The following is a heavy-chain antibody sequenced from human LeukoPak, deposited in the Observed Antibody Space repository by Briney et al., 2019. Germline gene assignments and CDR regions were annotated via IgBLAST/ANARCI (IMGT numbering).Heavy chain of an antibody. V-gene: IGHV1-18*01. CDR1: GYTFSSYD. Sequence: ASVKVSCKASGYTFSSYDITWVRQAPGQGLEWMGWINTYNAKTNYAQKLRGRVSMTTDTSTGTAYMELRSLRSDDTAVYYCARDRCSSTSCYLSAPLGSSPDGFDIWGQGTIVTVSS. D-gene: IGHD2-2*01. CDR2: INTYNAKT. CDR3: ARDRCSSTSCYLSAPLGSSPDGFDI. J-gene: IGHJ3*02.